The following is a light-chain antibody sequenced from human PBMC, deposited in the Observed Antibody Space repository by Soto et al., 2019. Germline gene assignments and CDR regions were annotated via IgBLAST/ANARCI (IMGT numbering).Light chain of an antibody. CDR2: GNS. CDR3: QSYDSSLSGWA. CDR1: SSNIGAGYD. J-gene: IGLJ3*02. Sequence: QSVLTQPPSVSGAPGQRVTISCTGSSSNIGAGYDVHWYQQLPGTAPKLLIYGNSNRPSGVPDRFSGSKSGTSASLAITGLQAEDEADYYCQSYDSSLSGWAFGRGTKVTVL. V-gene: IGLV1-40*01.